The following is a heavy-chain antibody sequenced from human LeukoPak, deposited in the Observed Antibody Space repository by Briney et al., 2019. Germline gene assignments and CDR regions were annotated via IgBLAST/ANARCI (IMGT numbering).Heavy chain of an antibody. CDR1: GSSITYNY. V-gene: IGHV3-53*04. J-gene: IGHJ6*02. CDR3: ARTSYYYDMDA. Sequence: GGSLRLSCAASGSSITYNYMTWVRQAPGEGLEWVSLIDHAGTTYYADSLKGRFTISRHTSNNTLFLQMKSLRPEDTAVYYCARTSYYYDMDAWGQGTTVIVSS. CDR2: IDHAGTT.